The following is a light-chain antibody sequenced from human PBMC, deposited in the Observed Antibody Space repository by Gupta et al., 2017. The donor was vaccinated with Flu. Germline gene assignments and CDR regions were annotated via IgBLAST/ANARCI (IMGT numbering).Light chain of an antibody. V-gene: IGLV2-14*01. CDR2: EVS. Sequence: QSALTQPASVSGSPGQSITISCTGTSSDFGGYNYVSWYQHHPGTVPKLLIYEVSNRPSGVSVRFSGSKSGNTASLTISGLQADDEADYYCSSYTGTTTWVFGGGTKLTVL. CDR1: SSDFGGYNY. CDR3: SSYTGTTTWV. J-gene: IGLJ3*02.